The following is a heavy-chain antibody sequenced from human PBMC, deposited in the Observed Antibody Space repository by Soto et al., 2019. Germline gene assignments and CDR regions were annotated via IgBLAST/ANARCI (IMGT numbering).Heavy chain of an antibody. CDR2: ISGSGGTT. V-gene: IGHV3-23*01. Sequence: GGSLRLSCAASGFTFSSYAMSWVRQAPGKGLEWVSAISGSGGTTYYADSVKGRFTISGDNSKNTLYLQMNSLRAEDTAVYYCAKGGEGLVATIFDYFDYWGQGTLVTVSS. J-gene: IGHJ4*02. D-gene: IGHD5-12*01. CDR3: AKGGEGLVATIFDYFDY. CDR1: GFTFSSYA.